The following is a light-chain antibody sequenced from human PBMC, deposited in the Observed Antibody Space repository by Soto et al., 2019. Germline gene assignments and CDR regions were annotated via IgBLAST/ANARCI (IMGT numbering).Light chain of an antibody. CDR3: NSYVGSNNYV. Sequence: QSVLTQPPSASGSPGQSVTISCIGTASDIGRYNYVSWYQHHPGKAPKLIIYEVTKRPSRVPDRFSGSKSGNTASLTVSGLQADDEADYYCNSYVGSNNYVFGTGTKVTVL. V-gene: IGLV2-8*01. CDR2: EVT. CDR1: ASDIGRYNY. J-gene: IGLJ1*01.